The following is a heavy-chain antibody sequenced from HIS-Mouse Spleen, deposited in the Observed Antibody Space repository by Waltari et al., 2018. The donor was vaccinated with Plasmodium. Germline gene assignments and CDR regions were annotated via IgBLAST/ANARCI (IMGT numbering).Heavy chain of an antibody. J-gene: IGHJ1*01. V-gene: IGHV1-2*02. Sequence: QVQLVQSGAEVKKPGASVKVSCKASGYTFTAYYMNWVRQAPGQGLEWMGWINPNSGGTNYAQKFQGRVTMTRDTSISTAYMELSRLRSDDTAVYYCARVLGYKAAAGTFVEYFQHWGQGTLVTVSS. CDR3: ARVLGYKAAAGTFVEYFQH. D-gene: IGHD6-13*01. CDR1: GYTFTAYY. CDR2: INPNSGGT.